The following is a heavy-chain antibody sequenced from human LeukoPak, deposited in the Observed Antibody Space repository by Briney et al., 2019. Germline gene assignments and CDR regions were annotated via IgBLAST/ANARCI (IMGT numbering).Heavy chain of an antibody. CDR2: IYYSGST. D-gene: IGHD2-15*01. CDR3: AREPRYCSGGSCRNDAFDI. J-gene: IGHJ3*02. Sequence: SETLSLTCTVSGGSVSSGSYYWSWIRQPPGKGLEWIGYIYYSGSTNYNPSLKSRVTISVDTSKNQFSLKLSSVIAADTAVYYCAREPRYCSGGSCRNDAFDIWGQGTMVTVSS. V-gene: IGHV4-61*01. CDR1: GGSVSSGSYY.